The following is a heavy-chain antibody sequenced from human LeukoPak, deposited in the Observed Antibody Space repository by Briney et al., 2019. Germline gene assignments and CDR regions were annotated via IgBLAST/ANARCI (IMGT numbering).Heavy chain of an antibody. D-gene: IGHD3-22*01. CDR2: INPNSGGT. CDR1: GCTFTGYY. V-gene: IGHV1-2*06. J-gene: IGHJ4*02. Sequence: GASVKVSCKASGCTFTGYYMHWVRQAPGQGLEWMGRINPNSGGTNYAQKFQGRVTMTRDTSISTAYMELSRLRSDDTAVYYCASVGYDSSGYSPYYFDYWGQGTLVTVSS. CDR3: ASVGYDSSGYSPYYFDY.